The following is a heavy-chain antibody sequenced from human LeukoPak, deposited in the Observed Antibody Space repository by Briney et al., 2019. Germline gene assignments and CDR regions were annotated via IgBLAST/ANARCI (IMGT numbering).Heavy chain of an antibody. CDR1: GASIGSSNW. V-gene: IGHV4-4*02. J-gene: IGHJ6*02. Sequence: SGALSLTCAVSGASIGSSNWWSWLRQPPGKGRGGTGVVFHTGTTNYNPSLKSRITVSLDKSKNHFSPILTSVTAADTAVYYCARHELGASGVSMVRGRTRLGMDVWGQGTTVTVSS. D-gene: IGHD3-10*01. CDR3: ARHELGASGVSMVRGRTRLGMDV. CDR2: VFHTGTT.